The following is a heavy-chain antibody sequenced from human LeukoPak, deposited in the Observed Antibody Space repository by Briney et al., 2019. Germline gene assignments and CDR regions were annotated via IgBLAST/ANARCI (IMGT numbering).Heavy chain of an antibody. CDR3: ARGDHFWFDP. V-gene: IGHV4-39*07. CDR2: IYYSGST. CDR1: GGSISSSSYY. Sequence: PSETLSLTCTVSGGSISSSSYYWGWIRQPPGKGLEWIGSIYYSGSTYYNPSLKSRVTISVDTSKNQFSLKLSSVTAADTVVYYCARGDHFWFDPWGQGTLVTVSS. J-gene: IGHJ5*02. D-gene: IGHD5-24*01.